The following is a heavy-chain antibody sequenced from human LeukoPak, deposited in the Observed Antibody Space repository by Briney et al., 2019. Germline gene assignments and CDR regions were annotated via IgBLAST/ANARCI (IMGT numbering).Heavy chain of an antibody. CDR2: ISSSSLSYI. CDR3: ARGRYSGSDCLDY. CDR1: GFTFNSYS. D-gene: IGHD5-12*01. V-gene: IGHV3-21*01. Sequence: GGSLRLSCAASGFTFNSYSMNWVRQAPGKGLGWVSSISSSSLSYIYYADSVKGRFTISRDNAKNSLYLQMNSLRAEDTAVYYCARGRYSGSDCLDYWGQGTLVTVSS. J-gene: IGHJ4*02.